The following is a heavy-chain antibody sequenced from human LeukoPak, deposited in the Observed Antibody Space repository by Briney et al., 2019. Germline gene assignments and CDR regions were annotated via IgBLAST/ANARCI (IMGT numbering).Heavy chain of an antibody. Sequence: ASVKVSCKASGYTFMDYYLYWVRQAPGQGLEWMGRINPNSGGTNYAQKFQGRVTMTRDTSISTAYMELSRLRSDDTAVYYCAREYCSSTSCYPHYYGMDVWGQGTTVTVSS. J-gene: IGHJ6*02. CDR1: GYTFMDYY. V-gene: IGHV1-2*02. D-gene: IGHD2-2*01. CDR2: INPNSGGT. CDR3: AREYCSSTSCYPHYYGMDV.